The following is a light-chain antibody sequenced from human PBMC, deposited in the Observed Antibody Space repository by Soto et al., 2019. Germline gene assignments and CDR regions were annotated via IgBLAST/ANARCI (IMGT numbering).Light chain of an antibody. CDR2: GAS. Sequence: DIVLTQSQGTLSLSPGERATLSCRASQSVSSSYLAWYQQTPGQAPRLLIYGASLRATGIPDRFSGIGSGTDFTLTISRLEPEDFAVYYCQQYGSSTYTFGQGTKLEIK. CDR1: QSVSSSY. J-gene: IGKJ2*01. V-gene: IGKV3-20*01. CDR3: QQYGSSTYT.